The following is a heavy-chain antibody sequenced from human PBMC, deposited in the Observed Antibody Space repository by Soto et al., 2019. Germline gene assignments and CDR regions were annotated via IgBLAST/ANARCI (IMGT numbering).Heavy chain of an antibody. J-gene: IGHJ4*02. V-gene: IGHV1-3*05. CDR3: ARAVAVAATIDY. CDR2: INAGNGNT. Sequence: QVQLVQSGAEEKKPGASVKVSCKASGYTFTSYAMHWVRQAPGQRLEWMGWINAGNGNTKYSQKFQGRVTITRDTSASTAYMALSSLRSEDTAVYYCARAVAVAATIDYWGQGTLVTVSS. D-gene: IGHD6-19*01. CDR1: GYTFTSYA.